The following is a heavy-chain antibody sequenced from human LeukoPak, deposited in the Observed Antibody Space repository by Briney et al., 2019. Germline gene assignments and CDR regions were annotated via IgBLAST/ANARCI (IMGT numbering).Heavy chain of an antibody. D-gene: IGHD3-22*01. V-gene: IGHV4-4*07. CDR3: ARLKYYDSTGYSPGYYMDV. CDR1: GVSIINYY. J-gene: IGHJ6*03. Sequence: SETLSLTCTVSGVSIINYYWSWIRQSAGTGLEWVGRIYITGSTNYNPSPQSRLSMSVDTSKNQFSLRLTSVSAADTAVYYCARLKYYDSTGYSPGYYMDVWGKGITVTVSS. CDR2: IYITGST.